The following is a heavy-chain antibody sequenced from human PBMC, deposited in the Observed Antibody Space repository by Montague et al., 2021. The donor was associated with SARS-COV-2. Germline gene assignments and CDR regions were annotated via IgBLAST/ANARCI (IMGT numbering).Heavy chain of an antibody. D-gene: IGHD3-3*01. Sequence: SETLSLTCTISGGSMRRYYWTWTRQLPGQELEWIGSIYDSGGARYNPSLKSRVSISVDASKNQFSLRVTSVTAADTAVYFCARRGTGNYEILDYWGQGILATVSS. V-gene: IGHV4-59*01. CDR1: GGSMRRYY. CDR3: ARRGTGNYEILDY. J-gene: IGHJ4*02. CDR2: IYDSGGA.